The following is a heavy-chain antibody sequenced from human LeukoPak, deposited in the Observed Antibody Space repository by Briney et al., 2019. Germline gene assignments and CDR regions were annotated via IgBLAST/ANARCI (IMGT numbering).Heavy chain of an antibody. D-gene: IGHD6-19*01. CDR2: ISYDGSNK. CDR3: ARENEAGTIIPFDP. V-gene: IGHV3-30-3*01. CDR1: GFTFSSYA. J-gene: IGHJ5*02. Sequence: GGSLRLSCTASGFTFSSYAMHWVRQAPGKGLEWVAVISYDGSNKYYADSVKGRFTISRDNSKNTLYLQMNGLRAEDTAVYYCARENEAGTIIPFDPWGQGTLVTVSS.